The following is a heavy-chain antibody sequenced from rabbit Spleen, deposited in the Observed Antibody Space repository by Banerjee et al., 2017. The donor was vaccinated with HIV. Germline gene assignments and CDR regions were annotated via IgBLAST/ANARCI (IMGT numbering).Heavy chain of an antibody. D-gene: IGHD8-1*01. Sequence: QQQLEESGGDLVKPEGSLTLTCTASAFSFNSNWVCWVRQAPGKGLEWISCIAGSSSGFTYSATWAKGRFTCSKTSSTTVTLQMTSLTVADTATYFCARDTGSSFSSYGMDLWGQGTLVTVS. CDR3: ARDTGSSFSSYGMDL. V-gene: IGHV1S45*01. J-gene: IGHJ3*01. CDR1: AFSFNSNW. CDR2: IAGSSSGFT.